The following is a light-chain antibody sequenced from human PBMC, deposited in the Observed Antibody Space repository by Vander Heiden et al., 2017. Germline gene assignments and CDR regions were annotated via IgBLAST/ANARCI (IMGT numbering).Light chain of an antibody. V-gene: IGKV1-12*01. J-gene: IGKJ5*01. CDR1: QGISSW. CDR3: QQGYSIPFT. CDR2: AAS. Sequence: IKLPQSPSSLSASVGDRVTIICRASQGISSWLDWYQQKPGIAPKLLIYAASSLHSGVPSRFSGSGSGTEFTLTISSLQPEDFATYFCQQGYSIPFTFGHGTRLEMK.